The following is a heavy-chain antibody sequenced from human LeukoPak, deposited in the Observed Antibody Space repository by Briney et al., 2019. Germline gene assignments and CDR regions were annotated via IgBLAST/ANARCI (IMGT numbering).Heavy chain of an antibody. D-gene: IGHD6-13*01. Sequence: GGSLRLSCAASGFTFSSYGMHWVRQAPGKGLEWVAVIWYDGSNKYYADSVKGRFTISRDNSKNTLYLQMNSLRAEDTAVYYCASAAGPFDNWGQGTLVTVSS. V-gene: IGHV3-33*08. J-gene: IGHJ4*02. CDR3: ASAAGPFDN. CDR2: IWYDGSNK. CDR1: GFTFSSYG.